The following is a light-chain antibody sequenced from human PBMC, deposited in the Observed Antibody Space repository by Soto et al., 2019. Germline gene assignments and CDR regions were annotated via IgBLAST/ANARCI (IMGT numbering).Light chain of an antibody. CDR2: DVT. Sequence: QSVLIQPASVSGSPGQSITISCTGTRTDVGGYKYVSWYQQHPGKVPKLMIYDVTNRPSGVSNRFSGSKSGNTASLTISGLQAADEADYYCSSYTSTGTLVVFGGGTKVTVL. CDR3: SSYTSTGTLVV. CDR1: RTDVGGYKY. V-gene: IGLV2-14*03. J-gene: IGLJ2*01.